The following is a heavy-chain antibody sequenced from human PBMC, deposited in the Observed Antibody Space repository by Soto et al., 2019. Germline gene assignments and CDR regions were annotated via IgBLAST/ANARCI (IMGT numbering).Heavy chain of an antibody. CDR3: ARGKLELRDY. CDR2: IYYSGST. D-gene: IGHD1-7*01. V-gene: IGHV4-59*01. Sequence: PSETLSLTCTVSCGSISSYYWSCIRQPPWKGLEWIGYIYYSGSTNYNPSLKSRVTISVDTSKNQFSLKLSSVTAADTAVYYCARGKLELRDYWGQGTLVTVSS. J-gene: IGHJ4*02. CDR1: CGSISSYY.